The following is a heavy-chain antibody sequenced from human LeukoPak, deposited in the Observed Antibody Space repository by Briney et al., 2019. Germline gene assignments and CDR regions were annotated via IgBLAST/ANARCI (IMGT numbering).Heavy chain of an antibody. Sequence: RASVKVSCKASGYTFTAYYMHWVRQAPGQGLEWMGWINPNSGGTNYAQKFQGRVTMTTDTSTSTAYMELRSLRSDDTAVYYCARGIAAADRWFDPWGQGTLVTVSS. J-gene: IGHJ5*02. D-gene: IGHD6-13*01. V-gene: IGHV1-2*02. CDR1: GYTFTAYY. CDR2: INPNSGGT. CDR3: ARGIAAADRWFDP.